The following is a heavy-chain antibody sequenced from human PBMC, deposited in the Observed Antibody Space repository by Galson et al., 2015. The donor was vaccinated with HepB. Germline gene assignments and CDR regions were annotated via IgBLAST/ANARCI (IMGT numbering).Heavy chain of an antibody. CDR2: ISSSSSYI. CDR3: ARDRHTVTTWGGDGMDV. Sequence: SPRLPCGASGLTLSSYSMNWVRPAPGKGLEWVSSISSSSSYIYYADSVKGRFPISRDNAKNSLYLQMNSLRADDTAVYYCARDRHTVTTWGGDGMDVWGQGTTVTVSS. CDR1: GLTLSSYS. D-gene: IGHD4-17*01. V-gene: IGHV3-21*04. J-gene: IGHJ6*02.